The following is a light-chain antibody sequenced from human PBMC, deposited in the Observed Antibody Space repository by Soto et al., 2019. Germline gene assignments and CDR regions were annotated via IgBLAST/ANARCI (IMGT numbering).Light chain of an antibody. CDR2: KAS. CDR1: QSISSW. Sequence: DIQMTQSPSTLSASVGDRVTITCRASQSISSWLAWYQQKPGKAPKPMIYKASSLESGVPSRFSSSGSGTEYTITISSLQPDDFATYYCQQYNSYWKMFGQGTKVDIK. J-gene: IGKJ1*01. CDR3: QQYNSYWKM. V-gene: IGKV1-5*03.